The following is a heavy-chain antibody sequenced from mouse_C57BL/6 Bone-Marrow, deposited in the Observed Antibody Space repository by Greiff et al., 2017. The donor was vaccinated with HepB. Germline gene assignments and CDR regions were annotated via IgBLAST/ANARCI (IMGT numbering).Heavy chain of an antibody. CDR3: ARRGAPYYRYFDV. CDR1: GYTFTDYY. V-gene: IGHV1-76*01. Sequence: VQLQQSGAELVRPGASVKLSCKASGYTFTDYYINWVKQRPGQGLEWIARIYPGSGNTYYNEKFKGKATLTAEKSSSTAYMQLSSPTSEDSAVYLCARRGAPYYRYFDVWGTGTTVTVSS. D-gene: IGHD2-12*01. J-gene: IGHJ1*03. CDR2: IYPGSGNT.